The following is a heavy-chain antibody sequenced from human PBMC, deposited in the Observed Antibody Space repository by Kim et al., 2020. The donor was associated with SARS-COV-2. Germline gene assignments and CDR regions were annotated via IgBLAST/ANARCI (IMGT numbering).Heavy chain of an antibody. CDR3: AKEFYDRANWFDP. V-gene: IGHV3-30*18. CDR1: GFTFSSYG. D-gene: IGHD3-22*01. J-gene: IGHJ5*02. CDR2: ISYDGSNK. Sequence: GGSLRLSCAASGFTFSSYGMHWVRQAPGKGLEWVAVISYDGSNKYYADSVKGRFTISRDNSKNTLYLQMNSLRAEDTAVYYCAKEFYDRANWFDPWGQGTLVTVSS.